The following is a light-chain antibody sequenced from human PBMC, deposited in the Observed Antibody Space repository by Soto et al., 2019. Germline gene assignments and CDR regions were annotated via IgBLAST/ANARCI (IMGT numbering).Light chain of an antibody. CDR2: DAS. CDR1: QSINNW. CDR3: QQYDTNPKT. Sequence: DIQMTQSPSTLSAFVGDRVTFTCRASQSINNWLAWYQQRPGTAPKILIYDASTLESGVPSRFSGSGSGTEFSLAISRLQPEDFATYYCQQYDTNPKTFGQGTKVDIK. V-gene: IGKV1-5*01. J-gene: IGKJ1*01.